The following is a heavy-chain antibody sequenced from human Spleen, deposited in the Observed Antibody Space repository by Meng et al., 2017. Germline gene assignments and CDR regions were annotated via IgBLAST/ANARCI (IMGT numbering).Heavy chain of an antibody. J-gene: IGHJ4*02. D-gene: IGHD4-17*01. Sequence: GESLKISCVVSGFTFSNYEMNWVRQAPGKGLEWVSYISSSGDTIYYVDSVKGRFTISRDNAKNSLYLQMNSLRAEDTAIYYCARDKDYGDYLDYWGQGTLVTVSS. CDR3: ARDKDYGDYLDY. CDR1: GFTFSNYE. V-gene: IGHV3-48*03. CDR2: ISSSGDTI.